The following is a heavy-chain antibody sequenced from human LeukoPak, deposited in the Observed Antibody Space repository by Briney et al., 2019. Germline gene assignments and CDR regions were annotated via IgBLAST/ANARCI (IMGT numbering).Heavy chain of an antibody. J-gene: IGHJ4*02. V-gene: IGHV3-9*01. CDR2: ISWNSGSI. D-gene: IGHD3-22*01. CDR3: AKAHLDSSGYFDLDY. CDR1: GFTFDDYA. Sequence: GGSLRLSCAASGFTFDDYAMHWVRQAPGKGLEWVSGISWNSGSIGYADSVKGRFTISRDNAKNSLYLQMNSLRAEDTALYYCAKAHLDSSGYFDLDYWGQGTLVTVSS.